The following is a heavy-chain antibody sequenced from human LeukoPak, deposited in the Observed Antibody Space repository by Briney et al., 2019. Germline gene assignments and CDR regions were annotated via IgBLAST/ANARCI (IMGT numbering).Heavy chain of an antibody. Sequence: PSETLSLTCTVSGNSISSGDNYWSWIRQPAGKGLEWIGRIYTSGSTNYNPSLKSRVTISGDTSKNQFSLKLSSVTAADTAVYYCARGGYYGSGNDFRFDPWGQGTLVTVSS. CDR2: IYTSGST. V-gene: IGHV4-61*02. CDR3: ARGGYYGSGNDFRFDP. J-gene: IGHJ5*02. CDR1: GNSISSGDNY. D-gene: IGHD3-10*01.